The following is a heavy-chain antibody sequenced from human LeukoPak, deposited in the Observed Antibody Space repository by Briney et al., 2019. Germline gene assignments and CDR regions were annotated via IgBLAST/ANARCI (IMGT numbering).Heavy chain of an antibody. D-gene: IGHD6-6*01. CDR3: AGGSSSKYYGLDV. J-gene: IGHJ6*02. CDR1: GGSISSYY. V-gene: IGHV4-59*01. Sequence: SETLSLTCTVPGGSISSYYWSWIRQPPGKGLEWIGYISYSGSTNYNPSLKSRVTMSVDTSMKQFSLRLSSVTAADTAVYYCAGGSSSKYYGLDVWGQGATATVSS. CDR2: ISYSGST.